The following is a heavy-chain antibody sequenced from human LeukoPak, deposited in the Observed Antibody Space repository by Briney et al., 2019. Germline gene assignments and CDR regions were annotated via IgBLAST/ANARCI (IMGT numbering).Heavy chain of an antibody. V-gene: IGHV4-39*07. D-gene: IGHD6-13*01. CDR2: IYYSGST. J-gene: IGHJ4*02. Sequence: PSETLSLTCTVSGGSISSSSYYWGWIRQPPGKGLEWIGSIYYSGSTYYNPSLKSRVTISVDTSKNQFSLKLSSVTAADTAVYYCARDAQQLGLGYWGQGTLVTVSS. CDR3: ARDAQQLGLGY. CDR1: GGSISSSSYY.